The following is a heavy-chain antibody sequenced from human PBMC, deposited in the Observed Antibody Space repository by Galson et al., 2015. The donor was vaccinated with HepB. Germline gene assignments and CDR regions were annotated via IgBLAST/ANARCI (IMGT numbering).Heavy chain of an antibody. CDR1: GFTFSSYG. CDR2: ISYDGSNK. J-gene: IGHJ4*02. CDR3: AKGLGIAAAGTPEAHDY. Sequence: SLRLSCAASGFTFSSYGMHWVRQAPGKGLEWVAVISYDGSNKYYADSVKGRFTISRDNSKNTLYLQMNSLRAEDTAVYYCAKGLGIAAAGTPEAHDYWGQGTLVTVSS. D-gene: IGHD6-13*01. V-gene: IGHV3-30*18.